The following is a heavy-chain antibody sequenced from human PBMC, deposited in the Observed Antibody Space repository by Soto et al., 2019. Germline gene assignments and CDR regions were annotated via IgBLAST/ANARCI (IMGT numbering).Heavy chain of an antibody. Sequence: PGGSLRLSCAASGFTFSNAWMSWVRQAPGKGLEWVGRIKSKPDGGTTDYAAPVKGRFTISRDDSKNTLYLQMNSLKTEDTAVYYCTASPLYDYVWGSYRTSAFDYWGQGTLVTVSS. D-gene: IGHD3-16*02. CDR2: IKSKPDGGTT. CDR1: GFTFSNAW. V-gene: IGHV3-15*01. CDR3: TASPLYDYVWGSYRTSAFDY. J-gene: IGHJ4*02.